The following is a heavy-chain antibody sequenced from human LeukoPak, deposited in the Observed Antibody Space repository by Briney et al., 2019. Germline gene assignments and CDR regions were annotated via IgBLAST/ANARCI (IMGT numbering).Heavy chain of an antibody. J-gene: IGHJ4*02. CDR1: GFTFDDYA. V-gene: IGHV3-9*01. CDR2: ISWNSGSI. D-gene: IGHD6-13*01. CDR3: AKDSSSGWYELLDY. Sequence: PGGSLRLSCAASGFTFDDYAMHWVRRAPGKGLEWVSGISWNSGSIGYADSVKGRFTISRDNAKNSLYLQMNSLRAEDTALYYCAKDSSSGWYELLDYWGQGTLVTVSS.